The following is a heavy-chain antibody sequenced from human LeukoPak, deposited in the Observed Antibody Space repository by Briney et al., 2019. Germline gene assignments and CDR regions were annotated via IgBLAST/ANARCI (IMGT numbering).Heavy chain of an antibody. CDR1: GFTVSSYG. D-gene: IGHD3-9*01. J-gene: IGHJ6*02. CDR3: AKDGIDDILTGYEDYYYYGMDV. V-gene: IGHV3-30*18. Sequence: GGSLRLSWAAAGFTVSSYGMRWGRQAPGEGLEWGAVISDDGSNKYYPDCVEGRFTISRDNSQNPLYLQMNSLRADHTAVYYCAKDGIDDILTGYEDYYYYGMDVWGQGTTVTVSS. CDR2: ISDDGSNK.